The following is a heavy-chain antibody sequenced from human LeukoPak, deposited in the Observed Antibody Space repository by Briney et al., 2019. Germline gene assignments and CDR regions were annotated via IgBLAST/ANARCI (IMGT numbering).Heavy chain of an antibody. V-gene: IGHV3-11*01. D-gene: IGHD3-9*01. CDR3: ARDLRY. Sequence: LSLTCTVSGGSISSGGYYWSWIRQAPGKGLEWVSYISSSGSTIYYADSVKGRFTISRDNAKNSLYLQMNSLRAEDTAVYYCARDLRYWGQGTLVTVSS. J-gene: IGHJ4*02. CDR2: ISSSGSTI. CDR1: GGSISSGGYY.